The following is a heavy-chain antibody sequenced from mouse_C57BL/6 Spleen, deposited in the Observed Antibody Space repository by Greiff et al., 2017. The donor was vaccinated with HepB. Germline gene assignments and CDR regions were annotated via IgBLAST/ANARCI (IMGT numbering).Heavy chain of an antibody. J-gene: IGHJ2*01. CDR2: IDPSDSYT. V-gene: IGHV1-50*01. D-gene: IGHD1-1*01. Sequence: QVQLQDSGAELVKPGASVKLSCKASGYTFTSYWMQWVKQRPGQGLEWIGEIDPSDSYTNYNQKFKGKATLTVDTSSSTAYMQLSSLTSEDPAVYYCARKITTDFDYWGQGTTLTVAS. CDR3: ARKITTDFDY. CDR1: GYTFTSYW.